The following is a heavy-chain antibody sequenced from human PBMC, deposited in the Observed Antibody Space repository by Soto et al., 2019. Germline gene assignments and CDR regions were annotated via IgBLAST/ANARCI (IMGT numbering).Heavy chain of an antibody. CDR2: IYNRGST. J-gene: IGHJ4*02. Sequence: SETLYLTCTVSGGSINNYYWNWIRQPPGKGLEWIGYIYNRGSTNYNPSLKSRVTISVDTSKNQFSLKLSSVTAADTAVYYCARAHMVRGILYFDYWGQGTLVTVSS. D-gene: IGHD3-10*01. CDR1: GGSINNYY. V-gene: IGHV4-59*01. CDR3: ARAHMVRGILYFDY.